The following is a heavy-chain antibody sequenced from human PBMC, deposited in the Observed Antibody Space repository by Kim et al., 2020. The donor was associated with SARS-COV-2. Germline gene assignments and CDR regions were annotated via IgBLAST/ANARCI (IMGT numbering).Heavy chain of an antibody. CDR3: ARVGYSSSWYSVEYYYYYGMDV. CDR1: GFTFSSYA. CDR2: ISYDGSNK. V-gene: IGHV3-30*04. J-gene: IGHJ6*02. Sequence: GGSLRLSCAASGFTFSSYAMHWVRQAPGKGLEWVAVISYDGSNKYYADSVKGRFTISRDNSKNTLYLQMNSLRAEDTAVYYCARVGYSSSWYSVEYYYYYGMDVWGQGTTVTVSS. D-gene: IGHD6-13*01.